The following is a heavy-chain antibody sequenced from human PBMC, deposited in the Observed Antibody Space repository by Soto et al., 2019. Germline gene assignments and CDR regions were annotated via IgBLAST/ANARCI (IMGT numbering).Heavy chain of an antibody. CDR3: ARTYCAADCPRRDFEY. Sequence: QVQLVQSGAEVKEPGASVKVSCKASGYILSSYNMHWVRQAPGQGLEWMGMINPSGGRTSYAQKFHDRVTMTRDTSTNTVYMELSSLRSDDTAVYYCARTYCAADCPRRDFEYWGQGTLVTVSS. V-gene: IGHV1-46*01. CDR2: INPSGGRT. D-gene: IGHD2-21*02. J-gene: IGHJ4*02. CDR1: GYILSSYN.